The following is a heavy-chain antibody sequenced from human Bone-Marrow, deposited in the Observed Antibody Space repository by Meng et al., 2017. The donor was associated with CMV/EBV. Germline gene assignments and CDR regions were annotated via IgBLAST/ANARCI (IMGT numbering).Heavy chain of an antibody. CDR2: INPSGGST. CDR1: GYTFTSYY. D-gene: IGHD3-22*01. J-gene: IGHJ6*02. V-gene: IGHV1-46*01. Sequence: ASVKVSCKASGYTFTSYYMHWVRQAPGQGLEWMGIINPSGGSTSYAQKFQGRVTMTRDTSTSTVYMELSSLRSEDTAVYYCARAAITMIVHYGMDVWGQGNTVTVYS. CDR3: ARAAITMIVHYGMDV.